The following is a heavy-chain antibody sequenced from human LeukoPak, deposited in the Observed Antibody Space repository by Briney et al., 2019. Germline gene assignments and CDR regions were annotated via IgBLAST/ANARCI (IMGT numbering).Heavy chain of an antibody. V-gene: IGHV3-9*01. D-gene: IGHD6-19*01. CDR2: ISWNSGTI. CDR3: AKDQRTKYSSGWYSSYYYGMDV. Sequence: PGGSLRLSCAVSGFIFDDYAMHWVRQAPGKGLEWVSGISWNSGTIGYADSVKGRFTISRDNAKNSLYLQMNSLRAEDTALYYCAKDQRTKYSSGWYSSYYYGMDVWGQGTTVTVSS. J-gene: IGHJ6*02. CDR1: GFIFDDYA.